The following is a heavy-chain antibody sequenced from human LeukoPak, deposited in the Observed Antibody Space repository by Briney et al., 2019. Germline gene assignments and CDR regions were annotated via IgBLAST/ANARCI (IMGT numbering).Heavy chain of an antibody. J-gene: IGHJ6*02. CDR3: ARLLGDDYYYYGMDV. CDR2: IYYSGST. CDR1: GGSISSSSYY. V-gene: IGHV4-39*01. D-gene: IGHD3-16*01. Sequence: SETLSLTCTVSGGSISSSSYYWGWIRQPPGKGLEWIGSIYYSGSTYYNPSLKSRVTISVDTSKNQFSLKLSSVTAADTVVYYCARLLGDDYYYYGMDVWGQGTTVTVSS.